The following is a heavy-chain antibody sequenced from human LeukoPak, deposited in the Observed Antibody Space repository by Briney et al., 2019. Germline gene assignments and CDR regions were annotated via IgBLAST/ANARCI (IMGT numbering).Heavy chain of an antibody. CDR3: ARGGSSWYRGSFQH. Sequence: ASEKVSCKASGYTFTSYDMHWVRQAPAQGLEWMGFINPSGGSTSYAQIFQGRVTMTRDTSTSTVYMGLSSLRSEDTAVYYCARGGSSWYRGSFQHWGQGTLVTVSS. J-gene: IGHJ1*01. V-gene: IGHV1-46*01. D-gene: IGHD6-13*01. CDR2: INPSGGST. CDR1: GYTFTSYD.